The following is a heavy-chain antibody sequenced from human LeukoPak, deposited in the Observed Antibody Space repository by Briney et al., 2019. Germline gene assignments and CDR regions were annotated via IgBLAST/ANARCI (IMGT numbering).Heavy chain of an antibody. CDR2: IYYSGNT. CDR1: GGSITTSNYY. J-gene: IGHJ6*02. D-gene: IGHD4-17*01. CDR3: ARGQTTVTLLIDFYGMDV. V-gene: IGHV4-39*01. Sequence: PSETLSLTCTVSGGSITTSNYYWGWIRQPPGKGLEWIGNIYYSGNTYYNPSLKSRVTISVDPSKTQFSLKLSSVTAADTAVYYCARGQTTVTLLIDFYGMDVWGQGTTVTVSS.